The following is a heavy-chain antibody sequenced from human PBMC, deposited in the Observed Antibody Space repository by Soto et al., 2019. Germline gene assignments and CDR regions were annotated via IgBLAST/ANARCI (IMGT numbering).Heavy chain of an antibody. Sequence: PTETLSVNGSVPVGSSSNYYWSWIRQPPGKGLEWIGYISSSGTTNYNPSLKSRVTILVDTSKNQFSLGLSSVTPADTAVYYCARVLKGINTYGYVANWGQGTLVTVSS. CDR2: ISSSGTT. D-gene: IGHD3-16*01. CDR1: VGSSSNYY. V-gene: IGHV4-59*01. J-gene: IGHJ4*02. CDR3: ARVLKGINTYGYVAN.